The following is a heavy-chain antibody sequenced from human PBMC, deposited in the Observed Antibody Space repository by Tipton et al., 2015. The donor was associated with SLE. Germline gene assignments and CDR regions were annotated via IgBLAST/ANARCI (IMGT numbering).Heavy chain of an antibody. CDR1: AGSITSSRYY. V-gene: IGHV4-39*01. CDR2: IYHSGST. Sequence: TLSLTCTVSAGSITSSRYYWAWIRQPPGKGLEWIGTIYHSGSTYSNPSLKSRVTISVDTSKNQFALKLRSVTAADTAVYYCARLKGRLELPGSHYYMDVWGKGTAVTVSS. CDR3: ARLKGRLELPGSHYYMDV. D-gene: IGHD1-7*01. J-gene: IGHJ6*03.